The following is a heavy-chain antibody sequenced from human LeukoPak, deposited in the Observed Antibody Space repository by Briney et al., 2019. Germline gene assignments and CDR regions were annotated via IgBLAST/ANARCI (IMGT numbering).Heavy chain of an antibody. V-gene: IGHV5-51*01. CDR2: IYPGDSDT. J-gene: IGHJ3*02. D-gene: IGHD3-10*01. CDR1: GYSFTSYW. Sequence: GESLKISCKGSGYSFTSYWIGWVRQMPGKGLEWMGIIYPGDSDTRYSPSFEGQATISADKSISTAYLQWSSLKASATAIYYCARHVGPGLGGSGRFDAFDIWGQGTMVTVSS. CDR3: ARHVGPGLGGSGRFDAFDI.